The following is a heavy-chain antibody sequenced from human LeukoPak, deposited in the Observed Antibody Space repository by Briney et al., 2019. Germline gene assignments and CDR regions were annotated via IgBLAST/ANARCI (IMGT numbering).Heavy chain of an antibody. CDR2: ISSSSSIM. CDR3: AKDGPIWLGELLYPNWFDP. J-gene: IGHJ5*02. D-gene: IGHD3-10*01. V-gene: IGHV3-48*04. CDR1: GFTLSTYS. Sequence: GGSLRLSCAASGFTLSTYSMNWVRQAPGKGLEWVSYISSSSSIMYYADSVKGRFTISRDNANNSLYLQMNSLRAEDTAVYYCAKDGPIWLGELLYPNWFDPWGQGTLVTVSS.